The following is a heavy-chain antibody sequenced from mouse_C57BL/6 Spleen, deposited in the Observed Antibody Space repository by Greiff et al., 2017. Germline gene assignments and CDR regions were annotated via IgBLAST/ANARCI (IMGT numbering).Heavy chain of an antibody. CDR1: GYKITDYY. CDR2: INPNNGGT. V-gene: IGHV1-26*01. J-gene: IGHJ4*01. Sequence: EVQLQQSGPELVKPGASVKISCKASGYKITDYYMNWVKQSNGKSLEWIGDINPNNGGTRYNQKFKGKATLTADKSSSTAYMELLILTSEDSAVYYWARESSARDYWGQGTSVTVSS. D-gene: IGHD1-1*01. CDR3: ARESSARDY.